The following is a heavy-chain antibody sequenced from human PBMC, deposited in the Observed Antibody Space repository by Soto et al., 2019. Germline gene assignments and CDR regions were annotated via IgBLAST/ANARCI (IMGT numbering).Heavy chain of an antibody. J-gene: IGHJ4*02. CDR3: AKLGATITPYYFDY. CDR2: ISGSGGST. Sequence: GGSLRLSCAASGVTFSNYAMSWVRQAPGKGLEWVSAISGSGGSTNYADSVKGRFTISRDNSRNTLYLQMNSLRAEDTAVYYCAKLGATITPYYFDYWGQGTLVTVSS. D-gene: IGHD5-12*01. CDR1: GVTFSNYA. V-gene: IGHV3-23*01.